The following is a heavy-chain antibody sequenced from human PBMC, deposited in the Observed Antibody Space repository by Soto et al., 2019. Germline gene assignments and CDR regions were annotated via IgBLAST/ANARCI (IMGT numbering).Heavy chain of an antibody. Sequence: EVQLLESGGGLVQPGGSLRLSCAASGFTFSSFAMNWVRQAPGKGLEWVSAISGSSGQTYYADSVKGRFIISRDNSKNTLYLQMDSVSADNPAVYYCARGPSEYIWGSYLRYCDSWGQGSLVTVSS. J-gene: IGHJ4*02. CDR1: GFTFSSFA. V-gene: IGHV3-23*01. CDR3: ARGPSEYIWGSYLRYCDS. CDR2: ISGSSGQT. D-gene: IGHD3-16*02.